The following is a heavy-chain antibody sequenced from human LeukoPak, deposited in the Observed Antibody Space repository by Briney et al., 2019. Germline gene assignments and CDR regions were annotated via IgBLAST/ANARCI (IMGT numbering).Heavy chain of an antibody. CDR3: ARGGGNGGGWVGHFYYMDV. CDR1: GGSISSYY. D-gene: IGHD4-23*01. J-gene: IGHJ6*03. V-gene: IGHV4-34*01. Sequence: SETLSLTCTVSGGSISSYYWSWIRQPPGKGLEWIGEINHSGSTNYNPSLKSRVTISVDTSKNQFSLKLSSVTAADTAVYYCARGGGNGGGWVGHFYYMDVWGKGTTVTVS. CDR2: INHSGST.